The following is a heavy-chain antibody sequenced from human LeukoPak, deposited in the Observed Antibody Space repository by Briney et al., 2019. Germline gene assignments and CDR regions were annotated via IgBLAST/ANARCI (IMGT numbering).Heavy chain of an antibody. CDR2: IIPIFGTA. V-gene: IGHV1-69*05. CDR1: GGTFSSYA. CDR3: AREGVHTSYFDY. J-gene: IGHJ4*02. D-gene: IGHD2/OR15-2a*01. Sequence: SVKVSCKASGGTFSSYAISWVRQAPGQGLEWMGGIIPIFGTANYAQKFQGRVTITTDESTSTAYMELSSLRSEDTAVYYCAREGVHTSYFDYWGQGTLVTVSS.